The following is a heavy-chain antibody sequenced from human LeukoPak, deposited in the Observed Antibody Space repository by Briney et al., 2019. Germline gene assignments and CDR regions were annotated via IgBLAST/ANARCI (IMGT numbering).Heavy chain of an antibody. CDR3: ARQGSSSWYRRDYFFDY. CDR2: IYTSGST. J-gene: IGHJ4*02. V-gene: IGHV4-61*02. CDR1: GGSISSGSYH. D-gene: IGHD6-13*01. Sequence: SETLSLTCTVSGGSISSGSYHWSWIRQPAGKGLEWIGRIYTSGSTNYNPSLKSRVTISVDTSKNQFSLKLSSVTAADTAVYYCARQGSSSWYRRDYFFDYWGQGTLVTVSS.